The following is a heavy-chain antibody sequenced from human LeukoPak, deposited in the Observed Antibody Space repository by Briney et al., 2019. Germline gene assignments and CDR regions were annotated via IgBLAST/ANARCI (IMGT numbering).Heavy chain of an antibody. D-gene: IGHD3-10*01. Sequence: PGGSLRLSCAASGFTVSSNYMTWVRQAPGQGLEWVSVIYFGGTTYYADSVKGRFTISRDNSKNTVYLQMNSLRVEDTAVYYCARDWDGSGTSLDYWGQGTLVTVSS. CDR3: ARDWDGSGTSLDY. V-gene: IGHV3-53*01. CDR2: IYFGGTT. J-gene: IGHJ4*02. CDR1: GFTVSSNY.